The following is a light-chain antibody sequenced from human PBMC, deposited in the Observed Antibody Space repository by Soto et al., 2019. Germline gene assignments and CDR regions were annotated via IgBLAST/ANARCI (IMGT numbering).Light chain of an antibody. Sequence: EIVMTQSPATLSVSPGERATLSCRASQSVSSNLAWYQRKPGQAPRLLIYDASSRATGIPDRFSGSGSGTDFTLTISRLEPEDFAVYYCQQRGGSPPTWTFGQGTKVDIK. J-gene: IGKJ1*01. V-gene: IGKV3-20*01. CDR2: DAS. CDR3: QQRGGSPPTWT. CDR1: QSVSSN.